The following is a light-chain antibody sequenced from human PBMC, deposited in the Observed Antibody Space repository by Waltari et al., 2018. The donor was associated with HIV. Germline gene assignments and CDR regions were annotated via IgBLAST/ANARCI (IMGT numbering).Light chain of an antibody. CDR1: TSNLGTNY. V-gene: IGLV1-51*01. J-gene: IGLJ2*01. CDR2: DNN. Sequence: QSVLTQPPSVSAAPGQKVTISCPGTTSNLGTNYAPWYQQLPGTAPKLLIYDNNKRPSGIPDRFSGSKSGTSATLGITGLQTGDEADYYCGTWDSSLSAVVFGGGTKLTVL. CDR3: GTWDSSLSAVV.